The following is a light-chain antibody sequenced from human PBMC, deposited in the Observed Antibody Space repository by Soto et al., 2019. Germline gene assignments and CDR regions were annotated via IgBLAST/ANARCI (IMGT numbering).Light chain of an antibody. Sequence: EIVLTQSPGTLSLSPGERATLSCRASQSVNSRYLAWYQQKPGQAPNLLIYGTSSRATGIPDRCSGSGSGSDFTLTISRLEPEDFAVYYCQQYVSSPLTFGGGTKVEIK. V-gene: IGKV3-20*01. CDR2: GTS. CDR3: QQYVSSPLT. CDR1: QSVNSRY. J-gene: IGKJ4*01.